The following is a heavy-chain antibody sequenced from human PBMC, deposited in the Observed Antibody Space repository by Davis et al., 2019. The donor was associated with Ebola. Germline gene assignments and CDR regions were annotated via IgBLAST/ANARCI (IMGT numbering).Heavy chain of an antibody. V-gene: IGHV3-23*01. CDR2: ISGSGGST. Sequence: PGGSLRLSCAASGFTFSSYAMSWVRQAPGKGLEWVSAISGSGGSTYYADSVKGRFTVARDNSENTLYLKMNSLRAEDTAVYYCAKADCSGGSCYGMDVWGQGTTVTVSS. CDR1: GFTFSSYA. D-gene: IGHD2-15*01. J-gene: IGHJ6*02. CDR3: AKADCSGGSCYGMDV.